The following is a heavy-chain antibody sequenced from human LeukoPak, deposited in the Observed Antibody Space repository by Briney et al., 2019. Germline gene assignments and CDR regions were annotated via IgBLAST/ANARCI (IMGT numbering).Heavy chain of an antibody. CDR1: GFTVSSNY. D-gene: IGHD1-26*01. Sequence: GGSLRLSCTVSGFTVSSNYMNWARQAPGKGLEWVSVIYSGGRTYYADSVKGRFTISRDNSKNTVYLQMNSLRAEDTAVYYCAKEGATTSFDYWGPGTLVTVSS. V-gene: IGHV3-53*01. CDR2: IYSGGRT. J-gene: IGHJ4*02. CDR3: AKEGATTSFDY.